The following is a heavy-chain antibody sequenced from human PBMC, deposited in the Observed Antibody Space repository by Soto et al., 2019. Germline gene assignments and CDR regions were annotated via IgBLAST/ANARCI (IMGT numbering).Heavy chain of an antibody. D-gene: IGHD3-22*01. CDR2: IDPRDSYT. V-gene: IGHV5-10-1*01. Sequence: GESLKLSCKGSGYSFTSYWISWVRQMPGKGLEWMGRIDPRDSYTNYSPSFQGHVTISADKSISTAYLQWSSLKASDTAMYYCARRITMIVAQGAFDIWGQGTMVTVSS. J-gene: IGHJ3*02. CDR3: ARRITMIVAQGAFDI. CDR1: GYSFTSYW.